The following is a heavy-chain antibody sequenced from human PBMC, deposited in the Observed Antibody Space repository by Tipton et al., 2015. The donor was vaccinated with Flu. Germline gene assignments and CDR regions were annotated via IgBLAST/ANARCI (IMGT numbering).Heavy chain of an antibody. Sequence: QSGPEVKKPGASVKVSCKASGYTFTSYGISWVRQAPGQGLEWIGWISAYNGRTNYAQKLQGRVTMTTDTSTSTAYMDLRSLRSDDTAVYYCARDYFTVMKGGSADYWGQGTLVTVSS. V-gene: IGHV1-18*04. D-gene: IGHD4-17*01. CDR1: GYTFTSYG. CDR2: ISAYNGRT. J-gene: IGHJ4*02. CDR3: ARDYFTVMKGGSADY.